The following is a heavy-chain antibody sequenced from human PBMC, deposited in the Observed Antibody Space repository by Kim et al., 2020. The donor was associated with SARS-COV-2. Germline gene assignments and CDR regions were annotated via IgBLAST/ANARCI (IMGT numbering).Heavy chain of an antibody. J-gene: IGHJ6*02. V-gene: IGHV3-15*01. D-gene: IGHD3-3*01. CDR3: TTEHYDFWSGYYKHYYGMDV. CDR2: IKSKTDGGTT. CDR1: GFTFSNAW. Sequence: GGSLRLSCAASGFTFSNAWMSWVRQAPGKGLEWVGRIKSKTDGGTTDYAAPVKGRFTISRDDSKNTLYLQMNSLKTEDTAVYYCTTEHYDFWSGYYKHYYGMDVWGQGTTVTVSS.